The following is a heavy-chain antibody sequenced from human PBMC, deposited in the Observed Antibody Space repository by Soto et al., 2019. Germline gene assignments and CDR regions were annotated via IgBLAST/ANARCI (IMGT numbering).Heavy chain of an antibody. CDR1: GFTFSSYG. V-gene: IGHV3-33*01. D-gene: IGHD2-15*01. J-gene: IGHJ6*02. Sequence: GGSLRLSCAASGFTFSSYGMHWVRQAPGKGLEWVAVIWYDGSNKYYADSVKGRFTISRDNSKNTLYLQMNSLRAEDTAVYYCARVQGYCSGGSCYFPGYYYYYGMDVWGQGTTVTVSS. CDR3: ARVQGYCSGGSCYFPGYYYYYGMDV. CDR2: IWYDGSNK.